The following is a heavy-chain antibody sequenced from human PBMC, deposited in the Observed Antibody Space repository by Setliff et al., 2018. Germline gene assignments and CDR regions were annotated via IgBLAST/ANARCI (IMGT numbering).Heavy chain of an antibody. J-gene: IGHJ4*02. CDR2: ISAYNGNT. CDR3: ARVFWVDPRGELWFGELSDRGFDY. V-gene: IGHV1-18*01. CDR1: GYTFTSYG. Sequence: ASVKVSCKAYGYTFTSYGISWVRQAPGQGLEWMGWISAYNGNTNYAQKLQGRVTMTTDTSTSTAYMELRSLRSDDTAVYYCARVFWVDPRGELWFGELSDRGFDYWGQGTLVTVSS. D-gene: IGHD3-10*01.